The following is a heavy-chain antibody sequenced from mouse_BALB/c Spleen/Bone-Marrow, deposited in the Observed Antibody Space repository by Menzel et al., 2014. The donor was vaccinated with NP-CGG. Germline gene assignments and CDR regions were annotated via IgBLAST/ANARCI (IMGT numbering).Heavy chain of an antibody. CDR3: ARLGYYGGSAY. D-gene: IGHD2-3*01. CDR1: GFDFSGFW. V-gene: IGHV4-1*02. Sequence: EVQLQQSGGGLVQPGGSLKLSCAASGFDFSGFWMGWVRQAPGKGLEWIGEINPDSGTINYTPSLKDRFIISRDNAKNTLYLQMSKVRSEDTALYYCARLGYYGGSAYWGQGTLVTVSA. CDR2: INPDSGTI. J-gene: IGHJ3*01.